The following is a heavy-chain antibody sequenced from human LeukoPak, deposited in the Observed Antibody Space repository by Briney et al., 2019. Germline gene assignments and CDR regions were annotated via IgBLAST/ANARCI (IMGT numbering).Heavy chain of an antibody. CDR1: GFTFSSYG. CDR2: ISSSTSTI. D-gene: IGHD1-26*01. Sequence: GGSLRLSCAASGFTFSSYGMHWVRQAPGKGLEWVSYISSSTSTIYYADSVKGRFTISRDNAKNSLYLQMNSLRAEDTAVYYCAKDGYSGSPSAFDIWGQGTMVTVSS. V-gene: IGHV3-48*04. CDR3: AKDGYSGSPSAFDI. J-gene: IGHJ3*02.